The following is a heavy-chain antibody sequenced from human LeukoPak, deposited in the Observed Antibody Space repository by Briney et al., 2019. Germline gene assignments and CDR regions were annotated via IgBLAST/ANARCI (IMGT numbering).Heavy chain of an antibody. J-gene: IGHJ4*02. CDR3: ARAAYSGSYHSDY. CDR2: IYYSGST. V-gene: IGHV4-61*01. D-gene: IGHD1-26*01. Sequence: SETLSLTCTVSGVSVNSGSYYWNWIRQPPGKGLVWIGYIYYSGSTNYNPSLKSRVTISVDTSKNQFSLKLSSVIAADTAVYYCARAAYSGSYHSDYWGQGTLVTVSS. CDR1: GVSVNSGSYY.